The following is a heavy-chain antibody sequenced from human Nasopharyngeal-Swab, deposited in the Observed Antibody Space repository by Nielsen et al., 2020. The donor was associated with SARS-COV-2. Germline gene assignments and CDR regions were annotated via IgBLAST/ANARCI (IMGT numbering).Heavy chain of an antibody. V-gene: IGHV1-46*01. CDR1: GYTFTSYY. CDR3: AREQYYDFWSGSPDP. Sequence: ASVKVSCKASGYTFTSYYMHWVRQAPGQGLEWMGIINPSGGSTSYAQKFQGRVTMTRDTSTSTVYMELSSLRSGDTAVYYCAREQYYDFWSGSPDPWGQGTLVTVSS. J-gene: IGHJ5*02. D-gene: IGHD3-3*01. CDR2: INPSGGST.